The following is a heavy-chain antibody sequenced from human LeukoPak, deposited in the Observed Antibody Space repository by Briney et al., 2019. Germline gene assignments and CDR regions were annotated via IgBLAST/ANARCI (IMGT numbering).Heavy chain of an antibody. CDR1: GGSFSGYY. D-gene: IGHD3-9*01. CDR3: ARGYDILTGYKAFDI. Sequence: SETLSLTCAVYGGSFSGYYWSWIRQPPGKGLEWIGEINHSGSTNYNPSLKSRVTISVDTSKSQFSLKLSSVTAADTAVYYCARGYDILTGYKAFDIWGQGTMVTVSS. V-gene: IGHV4-34*01. CDR2: INHSGST. J-gene: IGHJ3*02.